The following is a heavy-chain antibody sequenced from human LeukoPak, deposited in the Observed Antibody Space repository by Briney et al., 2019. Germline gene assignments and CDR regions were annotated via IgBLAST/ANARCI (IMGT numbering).Heavy chain of an antibody. V-gene: IGHV3-23*01. CDR3: AKDRRDEDRPYGGWFWGPPF. Sequence: GGSLRLSCAASGFTFTSYDMSWVRQAPGKGLEWVSAISGSGGRTYYADSVKGRFIISRDNSRNTLFLQMSSLRAEDTAVYYCAKDRRDEDRPYGGWFWGPPFWGQGTLATVSS. J-gene: IGHJ4*02. D-gene: IGHD3-16*01. CDR2: ISGSGGRT. CDR1: GFTFTSYD.